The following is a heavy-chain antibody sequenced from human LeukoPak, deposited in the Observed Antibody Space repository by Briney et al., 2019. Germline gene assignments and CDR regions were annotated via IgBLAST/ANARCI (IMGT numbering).Heavy chain of an antibody. CDR2: IWYDGDNR. CDR3: ARDQYYHDPSSYYAYY. CDR1: GFTFSSYG. Sequence: GGSLRLSCAASGFTFSSYGMNWVRQAPGKGLEWVAVIWYDGDNRYYADSVKGRFTISRDNSKNTLYLQMNSLRAEDTAVYHCARDQYYHDPSSYYAYYWGKGALVTVSP. V-gene: IGHV3-33*01. D-gene: IGHD3-22*01. J-gene: IGHJ4*02.